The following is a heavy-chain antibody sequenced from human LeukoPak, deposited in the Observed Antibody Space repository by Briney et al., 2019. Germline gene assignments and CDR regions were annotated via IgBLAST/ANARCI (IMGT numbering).Heavy chain of an antibody. Sequence: ASVKVSCKASGYTFTTYYMHWVRQAPGQGLEWMGAINPSGDSTTYAQKYQGRVTITRDTSTSTAYMELSRLRSDDTAVYYCARDLAFGIAATAHYWGQGTLVTVSS. J-gene: IGHJ4*02. CDR1: GYTFTTYY. V-gene: IGHV1-46*01. CDR2: INPSGDST. CDR3: ARDLAFGIAATAHY. D-gene: IGHD6-13*01.